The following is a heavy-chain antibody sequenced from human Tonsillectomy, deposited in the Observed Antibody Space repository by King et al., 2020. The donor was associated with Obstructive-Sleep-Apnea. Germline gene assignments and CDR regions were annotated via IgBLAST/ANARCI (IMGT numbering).Heavy chain of an antibody. CDR2: IYYSGNT. Sequence: VQLQESGPGLVKPSETLSLTCTVSGDSISSYYWSWIRQPPGKGLEWIGYIYYSGNTNYNPALKSRVTMSVDTSKNQFSLKLSSVTAADTAVYYCAGWYDSSSWIEFEYWGQGTLVTVSS. CDR3: AGWYDSSSWIEFEY. J-gene: IGHJ4*01. V-gene: IGHV4-59*08. D-gene: IGHD6-13*01. CDR1: GDSISSYY.